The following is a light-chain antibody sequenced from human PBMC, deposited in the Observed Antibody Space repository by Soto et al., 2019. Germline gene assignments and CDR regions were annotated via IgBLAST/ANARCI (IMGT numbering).Light chain of an antibody. CDR1: SSDVGAYNY. Sequence: QSALTQPASVSGSPGQSITISCTGTSSDVGAYNYVSWYQQHPGKAPKLTIYEVSNRPSWVSNRFSGSKSGNTASLTISGLQAEDEAYYYCSSYTTSSTRVFGGGTKLTVL. V-gene: IGLV2-14*01. CDR2: EVS. CDR3: SSYTTSSTRV. J-gene: IGLJ3*02.